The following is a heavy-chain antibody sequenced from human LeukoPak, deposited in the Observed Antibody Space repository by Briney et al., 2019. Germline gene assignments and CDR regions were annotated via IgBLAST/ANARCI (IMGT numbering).Heavy chain of an antibody. Sequence: SETLSVTCTVSGGSISNYYWSWIRQPPGKGLEWIGYIYYSGSPNYNPSLKSRVTISVDTSKNQFSLKLSSVTAADTAVYYCARVRGSSGWSDYWGQGTLVTVSS. J-gene: IGHJ4*02. CDR3: ARVRGSSGWSDY. CDR1: GGSISNYY. D-gene: IGHD6-19*01. V-gene: IGHV4-59*01. CDR2: IYYSGSP.